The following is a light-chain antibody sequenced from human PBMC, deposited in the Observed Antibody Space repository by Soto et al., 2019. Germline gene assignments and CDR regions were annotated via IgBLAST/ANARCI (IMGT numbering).Light chain of an antibody. Sequence: DIVLRQSPGTLSLSPWQRATLSCRASQNIRSNYIAWFQQKPGQPPRLLIYGAINRATGIPARFSGSGSGTEFSLTIRSLEPEDFVVCSCLQYHSPPLTFGPGTKVEIK. CDR2: GAI. J-gene: IGKJ1*01. CDR1: QNIRSNY. V-gene: IGKV3-20*01. CDR3: LQYHSPPLT.